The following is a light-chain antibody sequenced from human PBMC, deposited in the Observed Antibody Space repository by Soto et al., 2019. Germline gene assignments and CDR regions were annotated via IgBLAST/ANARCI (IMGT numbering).Light chain of an antibody. CDR2: EVT. Sequence: QSVLTQPASVSGSPGQSITISCTGTSNDVGGYAYVSWYQQYPGTVPKLLIYEVTNRPSGVSDRFSGSKSGNTASLTISGLQAEDEADYYCSSFTSSSTLLFGGGTKLTVL. CDR1: SNDVGGYAY. V-gene: IGLV2-14*01. CDR3: SSFTSSSTLL. J-gene: IGLJ2*01.